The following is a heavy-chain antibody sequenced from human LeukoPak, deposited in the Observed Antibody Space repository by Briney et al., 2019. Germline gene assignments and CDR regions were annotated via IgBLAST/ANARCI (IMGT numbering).Heavy chain of an antibody. V-gene: IGHV1-2*02. CDR2: INPNSGGT. CDR1: GYTFTGYY. D-gene: IGHD2-2*01. Sequence: ASVKVSCKASGYTFTGYYMHWVRQAPGQGLEWMGWINPNSGGTNHAQKFQGRVTMTRDTSISTAYMELSRLRSDDTAVYYCARDGRWGYCSSTSCYLDAFDIWGQGTMVTVSS. CDR3: ARDGRWGYCSSTSCYLDAFDI. J-gene: IGHJ3*02.